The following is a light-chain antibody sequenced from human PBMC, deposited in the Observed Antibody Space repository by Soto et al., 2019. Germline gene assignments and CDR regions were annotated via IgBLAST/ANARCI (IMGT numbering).Light chain of an antibody. J-gene: IGKJ1*01. CDR1: QSVRDRY. V-gene: IGKV3-20*01. Sequence: EIVLTQSPGTLSLSPGERATLSCRASQSVRDRYLAWYQQKPGQAPSLLIYDTSTRATGVPDRFSGSGSGTDFALTISRVEPEDYATYFCQQYGSYPRTFGQGTKVDIK. CDR3: QQYGSYPRT. CDR2: DTS.